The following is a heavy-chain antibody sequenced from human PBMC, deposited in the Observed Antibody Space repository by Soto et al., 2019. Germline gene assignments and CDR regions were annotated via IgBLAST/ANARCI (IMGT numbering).Heavy chain of an antibody. CDR2: IYYTGNT. D-gene: IGHD1-1*01. CDR3: ASGHDAYKVRY. Sequence: QVQLQESGPGLVKPSQTLSLTCTVSGGSISSGGTGSYWTWIRQLPGKGLEWIGYIYYTGNTYYNXPXKXXPPISIDTSENQFSLKLTSVTAADTAVYFCASGHDAYKVRYWGQGTLVTVSS. CDR1: GGSISSGGTGSY. V-gene: IGHV4-31*03. J-gene: IGHJ4*02.